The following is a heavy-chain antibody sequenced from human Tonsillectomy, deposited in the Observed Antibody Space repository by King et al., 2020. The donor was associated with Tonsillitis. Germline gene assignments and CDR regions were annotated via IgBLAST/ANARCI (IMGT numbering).Heavy chain of an antibody. J-gene: IGHJ4*02. V-gene: IGHV4-39*01. D-gene: IGHD1-26*01. CDR3: ARYVSGSFDS. Sequence: QLQESGPGVVKPSETLSLTCIVSGGSISSGDHFWAWIRQPPGKGLEWIGYMYSSGTVFYNPSLKSRITISGGTSENRFSLRLSSVTAADTAVYFCARYVSGSFDSWGQGALVTVSS. CDR2: MYSSGTV. CDR1: GGSISSGDHF.